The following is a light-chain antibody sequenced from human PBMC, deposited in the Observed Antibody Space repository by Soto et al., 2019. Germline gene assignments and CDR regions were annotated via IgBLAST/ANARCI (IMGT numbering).Light chain of an antibody. CDR1: SSDVGAYNS. V-gene: IGLV2-23*01. CDR3: CSSAPESTYV. CDR2: KGT. Sequence: QSVLAQPASVSGSPGQSITISCTGTSSDVGAYNSVSWYQQHPHRAPQVIIYKGTQRPSGVSNRFSGSTSGNAASLTISALQTDEEADYFCCSSAPESTYVCGTGTKVTVL. J-gene: IGLJ1*01.